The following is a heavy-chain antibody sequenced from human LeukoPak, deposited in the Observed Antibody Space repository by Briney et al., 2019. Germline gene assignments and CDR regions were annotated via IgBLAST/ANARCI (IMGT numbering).Heavy chain of an antibody. Sequence: PGGSLRLSCAASGFTFDDYAMHWVRQAPGKGMEWVSLISWDGGSTYYADSVKGRFTISRDNSKNSLYLQMNSLRAEDTALYYCAKAANSYSSSSHMDVWGKGTTVTVSS. CDR1: GFTFDDYA. D-gene: IGHD6-6*01. CDR3: AKAANSYSSSSHMDV. V-gene: IGHV3-43D*03. CDR2: ISWDGGST. J-gene: IGHJ6*03.